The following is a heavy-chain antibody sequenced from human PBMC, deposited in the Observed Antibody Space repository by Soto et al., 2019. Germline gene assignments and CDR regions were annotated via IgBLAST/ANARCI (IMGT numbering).Heavy chain of an antibody. CDR1: GGSISSSSYY. J-gene: IGHJ6*02. CDR3: ARDQLTDSSSWYWSNYYGMDV. D-gene: IGHD6-13*01. CDR2: IYYSGST. Sequence: SETLSLTCTVSGGSISSSSYYWGWIRQPPGKGLEWIGSIYYSGSTYYNPSLKSRVTISVDTSKNQFSLKLSSVTAADTAVYYCARDQLTDSSSWYWSNYYGMDVWGQGTTVTVSS. V-gene: IGHV4-39*07.